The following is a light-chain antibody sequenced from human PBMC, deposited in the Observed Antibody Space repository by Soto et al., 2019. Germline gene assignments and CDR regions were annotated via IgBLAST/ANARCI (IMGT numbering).Light chain of an antibody. V-gene: IGLV1-40*01. J-gene: IGLJ2*01. CDR2: HNT. CDR1: SSNIGAGYD. Sequence: QSVLTQPPSVSGAPGQRVTISCTGSSSNIGAGYDVHWYQQLPGTAPKLLIYHNTNRPSGVPDRFSGSKSGTSASLAITGLRAEDEADYYCQSYDRSLSGVVFGGGTKVTVL. CDR3: QSYDRSLSGVV.